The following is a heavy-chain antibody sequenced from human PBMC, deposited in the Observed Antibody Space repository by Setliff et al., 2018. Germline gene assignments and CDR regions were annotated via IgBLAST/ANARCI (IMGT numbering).Heavy chain of an antibody. CDR3: ARDYQGGWFDP. J-gene: IGHJ5*02. D-gene: IGHD3-10*01. CDR2: INHSGST. CDR1: GGSFSDYY. Sequence: PSETLSLTCTVYGGSFSDYYWGWIRQPPGKGLEWIAEINHSGSTNYNPSLKSRVTISVDTSRNQFSLKLSSVTAADTAVYYCARDYQGGWFDPWGPGTLVTVSS. V-gene: IGHV4-34*01.